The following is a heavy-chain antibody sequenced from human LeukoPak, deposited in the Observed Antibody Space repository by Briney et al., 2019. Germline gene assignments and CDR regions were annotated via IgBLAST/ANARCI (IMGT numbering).Heavy chain of an antibody. CDR2: IDGSGDTI. Sequence: GGSLRLSCAASGFTFSDYSMNWVRQAPGKGLEWVSYIDGSGDTIYYADSVKGRFTISRDNAKNSLDLQMNSLRDEDTAVYYCSRRFDCWGQGTLVTVSS. CDR1: GFTFSDYS. V-gene: IGHV3-48*02. J-gene: IGHJ4*02. CDR3: SRRFDC.